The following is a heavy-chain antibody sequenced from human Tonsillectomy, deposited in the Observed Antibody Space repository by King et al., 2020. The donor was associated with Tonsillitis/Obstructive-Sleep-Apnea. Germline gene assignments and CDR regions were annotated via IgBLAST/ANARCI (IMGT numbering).Heavy chain of an antibody. CDR2: INHSGST. Sequence: VQLQQWGAGLLKPSETLSLTCAVYGGSFSGYYWSWIRQPPGKGLEWIGEINHSGSTNYNPSLKSRVTISLDTSKNQFSLKLSSVTAAETAVYYCAREERITRIVVGLDYWGQGTLVTVSS. J-gene: IGHJ4*02. D-gene: IGHD3-22*01. CDR3: AREERITRIVVGLDY. V-gene: IGHV4-34*01. CDR1: GGSFSGYY.